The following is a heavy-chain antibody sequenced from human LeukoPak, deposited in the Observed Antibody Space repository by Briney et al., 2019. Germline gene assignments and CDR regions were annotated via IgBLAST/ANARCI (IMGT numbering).Heavy chain of an antibody. CDR2: ISGSGGST. CDR1: GFTFSSYA. V-gene: IGHV3-23*01. D-gene: IGHD3-3*01. J-gene: IGHJ4*02. Sequence: QPGGSLRLSCAASGFTFSSYAMSWVRQAPGKGLEWVSAISGSGGSTYYADSVKGRFTISRDNSKNTLYLQMNSLRAEDTAVYYCAKSGYDFWSGYLYYWGQGTLVTVSS. CDR3: AKSGYDFWSGYLYY.